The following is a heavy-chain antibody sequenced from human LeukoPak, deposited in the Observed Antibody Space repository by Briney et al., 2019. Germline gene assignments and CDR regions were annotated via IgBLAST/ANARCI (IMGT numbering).Heavy chain of an antibody. CDR3: ARAGYSGSYLNAFDI. CDR1: GGTFSSYA. J-gene: IGHJ3*02. Sequence: SVKVSCKASGGTFSSYAISWVRQAPGQGLEWMGGIIPIFGTANYAQKFQGRVTITADESTSTAYMELSSLRSEDTAVYYCARAGYSGSYLNAFDIWGQGTMVTVSS. V-gene: IGHV1-69*13. D-gene: IGHD1-26*01. CDR2: IIPIFGTA.